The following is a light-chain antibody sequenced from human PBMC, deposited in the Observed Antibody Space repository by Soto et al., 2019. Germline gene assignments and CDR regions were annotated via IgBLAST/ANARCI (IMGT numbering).Light chain of an antibody. Sequence: EIVLTQSPATLSVSQGERATLSCRASESVSNNLAWYQQKPGQAPRLLIFGASARATGIPARFSGSGSGTEFTLTISSLQSEDFVVYYCQQYNKWPLTFGGGTNVHIK. CDR2: GAS. V-gene: IGKV3-15*01. CDR1: ESVSNN. CDR3: QQYNKWPLT. J-gene: IGKJ4*01.